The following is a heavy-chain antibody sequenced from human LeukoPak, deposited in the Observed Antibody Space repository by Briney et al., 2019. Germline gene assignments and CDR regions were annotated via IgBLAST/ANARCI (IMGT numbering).Heavy chain of an antibody. Sequence: PSETLSLTCNISGDSISSSSYSWGWIRQPPGKGLEWIGDIYYRGSTYYSPSLKSRVSISIDTSNNQFSLTLNAVTAADTALYFWARRRYYDSTGYLDWGQGTLVTVSS. CDR3: ARRRYYDSTGYLD. D-gene: IGHD3-22*01. J-gene: IGHJ1*01. V-gene: IGHV4-39*01. CDR1: GDSISSSSYS. CDR2: IYYRGST.